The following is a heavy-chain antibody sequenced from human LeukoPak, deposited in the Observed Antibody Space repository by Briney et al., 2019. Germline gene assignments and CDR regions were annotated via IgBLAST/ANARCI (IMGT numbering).Heavy chain of an antibody. D-gene: IGHD5-18*01. V-gene: IGHV4-34*01. CDR3: ARGGPLWLRGLDY. CDR2: INHSGST. Sequence: SETLSLTCAVYGGSFSGYYWSWIRQPPGKGLEWIGEINHSGSTNYNPSLKSRVTISVDTSKNQFSLKLSSVTAADTAVYYCARGGPLWLRGLDYWGQGTLVTVSS. J-gene: IGHJ4*02. CDR1: GGSFSGYY.